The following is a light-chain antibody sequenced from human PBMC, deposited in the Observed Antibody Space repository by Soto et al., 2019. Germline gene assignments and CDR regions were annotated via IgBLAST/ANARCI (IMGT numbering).Light chain of an antibody. CDR1: QSVGSN. V-gene: IGKV3-15*01. Sequence: EIVLTHSPATLSVSPGERATLSCRASQSVGSNLAWYQQRPGQPPRLLIYDASTRATDIPARFSGGGSGTDSTLTISVLQSEDFAVYYCQQYNNWRYTFGQGTKLQIK. J-gene: IGKJ2*01. CDR3: QQYNNWRYT. CDR2: DAS.